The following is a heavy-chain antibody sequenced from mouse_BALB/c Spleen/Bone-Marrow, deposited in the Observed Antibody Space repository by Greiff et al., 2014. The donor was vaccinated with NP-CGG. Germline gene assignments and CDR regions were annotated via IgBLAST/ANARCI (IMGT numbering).Heavy chain of an antibody. J-gene: IGHJ2*01. D-gene: IGHD2-10*02. CDR2: IDPANGNT. CDR3: ALLYGNYDY. Sequence: EVQRVESGAELVKPGASVKLSCTASGFNIKDTYMHRVKQRPEQGLEWIGRIDPANGNTKYDPKFQGKATITADTSSNTAYLQLSSLTSEDTAVYYCALLYGNYDYWGQGTTLTVSS. V-gene: IGHV14-3*02. CDR1: GFNIKDTY.